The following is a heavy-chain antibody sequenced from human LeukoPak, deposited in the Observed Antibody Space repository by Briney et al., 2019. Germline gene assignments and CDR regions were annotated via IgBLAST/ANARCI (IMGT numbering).Heavy chain of an antibody. CDR2: ISGSGGST. CDR1: GITLSNYG. CDR3: AKDMHYDSSGYYGLQFDS. D-gene: IGHD3-22*01. Sequence: GGSLRLSCAVSGITLSNYGMSWVRQAPGKGLEWVAGISGSGGSTNYADSVKGRFTIAGDNSKNILYLQMNSLRADDTAVYYCAKDMHYDSSGYYGLQFDSWGQGTLVTVSS. V-gene: IGHV3-23*01. J-gene: IGHJ4*02.